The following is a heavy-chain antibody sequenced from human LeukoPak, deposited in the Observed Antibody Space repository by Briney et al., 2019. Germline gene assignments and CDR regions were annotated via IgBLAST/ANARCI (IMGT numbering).Heavy chain of an antibody. D-gene: IGHD1-14*01. J-gene: IGHJ5*02. CDR1: GFTFSTSW. CDR2: IKEDGSAK. Sequence: GGSLRLSCAASGFTFSTSWMTWVRQAPGKGLEWVAKIKEDGSAKNYVDFVKGRFTISRDNAKNALYLQMNSLRVEDTAVYYCARDKAYNSFDLWGQGTLVIVSS. CDR3: ARDKAYNSFDL. V-gene: IGHV3-7*01.